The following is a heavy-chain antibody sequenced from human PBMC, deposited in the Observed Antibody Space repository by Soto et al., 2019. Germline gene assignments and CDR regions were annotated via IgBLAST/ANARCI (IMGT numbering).Heavy chain of an antibody. D-gene: IGHD1-26*01. CDR3: ARGEQYSGRIFDY. CDR1: GDSVSSNSAG. Sequence: SQTLSLTCAITGDSVSSNSAGWSWVRQSPSRGLEWLGRTYYRSKWYYEYAVSVRGRITINPDTSKNQYSMQLNSVTPEDTAVYFCARGEQYSGRIFDYWGQGTLVTVSS. V-gene: IGHV6-1*01. J-gene: IGHJ4*01. CDR2: TYYRSKWYY.